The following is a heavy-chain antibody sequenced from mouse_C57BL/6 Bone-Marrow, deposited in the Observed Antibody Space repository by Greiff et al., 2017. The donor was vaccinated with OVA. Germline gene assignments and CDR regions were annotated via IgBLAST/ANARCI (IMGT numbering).Heavy chain of an antibody. CDR3: ARGNWDVGNFDY. V-gene: IGHV1-19*01. J-gene: IGHJ2*01. D-gene: IGHD4-1*01. CDR2: INPYNGGT. CDR1: GYTFTDYY. Sequence: VQLQQSGPVLVKPGASVKMSCKASGYTFTDYYMNWVKQSHGKSLEWIGVINPYNGGTSYNQKFKGKATLTVDKSSSTAYMELNSLTSEDSAVYYCARGNWDVGNFDYWGQGTTLTVSS.